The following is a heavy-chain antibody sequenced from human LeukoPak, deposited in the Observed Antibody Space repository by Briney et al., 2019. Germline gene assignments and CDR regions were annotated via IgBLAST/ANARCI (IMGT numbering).Heavy chain of an antibody. CDR2: ISAYNGNT. J-gene: IGHJ3*02. Sequence: GASVKVSCKASGYTFTSYGISWVRQAPGQGLEWMGWISAYNGNTNYAQKLQDRVTMTTDTSTSTAYTELRSLRSDDTAVYYCARVDYGDYRGALAFDIWGQGTMVTVSS. CDR1: GYTFTSYG. CDR3: ARVDYGDYRGALAFDI. V-gene: IGHV1-18*01. D-gene: IGHD4-17*01.